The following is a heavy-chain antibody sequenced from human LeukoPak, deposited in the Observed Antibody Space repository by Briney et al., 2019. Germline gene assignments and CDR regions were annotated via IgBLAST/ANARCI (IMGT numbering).Heavy chain of an antibody. V-gene: IGHV1-69*05. CDR3: AREEAARPTHYYYYMDV. J-gene: IGHJ6*03. D-gene: IGHD6-6*01. CDR2: IIPIFGTA. Sequence: ALVKVSCKASGGTFSSYAISWVRQAPGQGLEWMGGIIPIFGTANYAQKFQGRVTITTDESTSTAYMELSSLRSEDTAVYYCAREEAARPTHYYYYMDVWGKGTTVTVSS. CDR1: GGTFSSYA.